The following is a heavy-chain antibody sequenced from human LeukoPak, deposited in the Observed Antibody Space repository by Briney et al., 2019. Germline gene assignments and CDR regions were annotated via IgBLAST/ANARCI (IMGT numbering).Heavy chain of an antibody. J-gene: IGHJ5*02. Sequence: SQTLSLTCTVSGGSISSYYWNWIRQPPGKGLEWLGYIYYSGSINYNPSLKSRVTISVDTSSNQFSLKVTSVTAADTAVYYCARSYGSGSWRYNRFDHWGQGTLVTVSS. CDR1: GGSISSYY. D-gene: IGHD3-10*01. CDR2: IYYSGSI. CDR3: ARSYGSGSWRYNRFDH. V-gene: IGHV4-59*01.